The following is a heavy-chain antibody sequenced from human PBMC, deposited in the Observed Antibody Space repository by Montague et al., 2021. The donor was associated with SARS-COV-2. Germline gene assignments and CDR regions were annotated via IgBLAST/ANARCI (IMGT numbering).Heavy chain of an antibody. CDR2: INHSANT. D-gene: IGHD3-10*01. J-gene: IGHJ6*01. CDR1: GGSLSGYS. Sequence: SETLSLTCAVYGGSLSGYSWSWIRQPPETGLEWIGEINHSANTKXNPSLKSPVTISIDTSKNQFSLKMTSVTAADTATYYCASGIYPSGSYYNRYFYGLNIWGPGTTVIVSP. V-gene: IGHV4-34*01. CDR3: ASGIYPSGSYYNRYFYGLNI.